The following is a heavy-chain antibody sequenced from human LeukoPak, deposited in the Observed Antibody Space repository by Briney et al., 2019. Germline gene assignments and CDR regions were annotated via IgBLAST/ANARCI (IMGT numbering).Heavy chain of an antibody. V-gene: IGHV3-30*14. CDR3: ASRIATAGSVDY. Sequence: GGSLRLSCAASGFTFSNYYMHWVRQAPGKGLEWVAVISYDGSNKYYADSVKGRFTISRDNSKNTLHLQMNTLRAEDTAVYYCASRIATAGSVDYWGQGTLVTVSS. J-gene: IGHJ4*02. CDR1: GFTFSNYY. CDR2: ISYDGSNK. D-gene: IGHD6-13*01.